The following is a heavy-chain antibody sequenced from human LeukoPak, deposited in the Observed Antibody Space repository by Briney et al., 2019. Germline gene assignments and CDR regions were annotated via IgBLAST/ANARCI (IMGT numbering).Heavy chain of an antibody. CDR3: ARGYYDYIWGSYPAVDY. Sequence: KPSETLSLTCTVSGGSISSYYWNWIRQPAGKGLEWIGRIYTSGITNFNPSLQSRVTTALDTAKSQLSLRLTSVTAADTAVYYCARGYYDYIWGSYPAVDYRGQGTLVTVSS. J-gene: IGHJ4*02. CDR1: GGSISSYY. D-gene: IGHD3-16*02. V-gene: IGHV4-4*07. CDR2: IYTSGIT.